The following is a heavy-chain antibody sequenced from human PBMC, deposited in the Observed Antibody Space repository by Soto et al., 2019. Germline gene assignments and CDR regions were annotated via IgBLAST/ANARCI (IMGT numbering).Heavy chain of an antibody. J-gene: IGHJ4*02. Sequence: LSLTCTVSGGSISSSAYYWSWIRQHPGKGLEWIGYIYYDGTTYHNPSLKSRVNMSVETSKNQFSLKLNSVTAADTAVYYCAREVDTAMVVDYWGQGTLVTVSS. CDR3: AREVDTAMVVDY. CDR2: IYYDGTT. D-gene: IGHD5-18*01. V-gene: IGHV4-31*03. CDR1: GGSISSSAYY.